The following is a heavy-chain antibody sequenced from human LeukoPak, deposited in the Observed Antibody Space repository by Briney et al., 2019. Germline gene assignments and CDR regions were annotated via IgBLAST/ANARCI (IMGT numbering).Heavy chain of an antibody. CDR2: ISGSGGST. Sequence: GGSLRLSCAASGFTFSSYGMSWVRQAPGKGLEWVSAISGSGGSTYYADSVKGRFTISRDNSKNTLYLQMNSLRAEDTAVYYCARFVGPRWLRLEYMDVWGKGTTVTISS. J-gene: IGHJ6*03. CDR3: ARFVGPRWLRLEYMDV. D-gene: IGHD3-22*01. CDR1: GFTFSSYG. V-gene: IGHV3-23*01.